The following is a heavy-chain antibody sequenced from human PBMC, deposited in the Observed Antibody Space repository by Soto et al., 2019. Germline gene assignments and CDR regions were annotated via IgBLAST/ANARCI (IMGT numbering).Heavy chain of an antibody. D-gene: IGHD6-19*01. Sequence: PSETLSLTCTVSGGPISSGGYYWSWIRQPPGKAPEWIGNIYDSGSTSYNPSLKSRVTMSVDRSTNQFSLKLTSVTAADTAVYFCARGSSSYYDYGMDVWGQGTTVTVSS. CDR1: GGPISSGGYY. V-gene: IGHV4-30-2*01. CDR2: IYDSGST. J-gene: IGHJ6*02. CDR3: ARGSSSYYDYGMDV.